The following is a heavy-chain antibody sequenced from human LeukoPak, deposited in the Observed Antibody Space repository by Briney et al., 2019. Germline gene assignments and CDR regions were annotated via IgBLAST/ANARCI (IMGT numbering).Heavy chain of an antibody. V-gene: IGHV1-58*01. Sequence: SVKVSCKASGFTFATSAVQWVRQARGQRLEWIGWIVVGSGNTNYAQKFQERVTITRDMSTSTAYMELSNLRSEDTAVYYCAAPQSGSYIYWYFDPWGRGTLVTVSS. CDR1: GFTFATSA. CDR2: IVVGSGNT. J-gene: IGHJ2*01. D-gene: IGHD3-10*01. CDR3: AAPQSGSYIYWYFDP.